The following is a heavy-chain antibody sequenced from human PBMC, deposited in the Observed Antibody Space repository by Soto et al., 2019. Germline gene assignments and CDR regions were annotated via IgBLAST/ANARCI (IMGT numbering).Heavy chain of an antibody. D-gene: IGHD3-22*01. V-gene: IGHV1-69*12. CDR2: IIPIFGTA. CDR3: ARETYYYDSSGRNWFDP. J-gene: IGHJ5*02. CDR1: GGTFSSYA. Sequence: QVQLVQSGAEVKKPGSSVKVSCKASGGTFSSYAISWVRQAPGQGLEWMGGIIPIFGTANYAQKFQGRVTITADESTRPAYMELSSLRSEDTAVYYCARETYYYDSSGRNWFDPWGQGTLVTVSS.